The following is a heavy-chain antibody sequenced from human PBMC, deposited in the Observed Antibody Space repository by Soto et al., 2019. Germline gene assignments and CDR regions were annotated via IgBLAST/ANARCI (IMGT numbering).Heavy chain of an antibody. CDR1: GLTFGNYA. Sequence: QLLESGGGLVQPGGSVRLSCAASGLTFGNYAMSWVRQAPGKGLEWVSAISGDSGRTYYADSVKGRFTISRDNSKNKLYLQMNTLRAEDTAVYYCAVTPNCGRDCSAASYWYFDIWGRGTLVTVSS. V-gene: IGHV3-23*01. J-gene: IGHJ2*01. CDR2: ISGDSGRT. CDR3: AVTPNCGRDCSAASYWYFDI. D-gene: IGHD2-21*02.